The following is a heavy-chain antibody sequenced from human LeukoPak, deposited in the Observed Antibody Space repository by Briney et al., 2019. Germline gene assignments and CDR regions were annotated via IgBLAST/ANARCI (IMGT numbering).Heavy chain of an antibody. D-gene: IGHD6-6*01. Sequence: SETLSLTCTVSGGSISSYYWSWIRQPPGKGLEWIGYIYYSGSTNYNPSLKSRVTISVDTSKNQFSLKLSSVTAADTAVYYCARGIAAEPTHWGQGTLVTVPS. J-gene: IGHJ4*02. CDR3: ARGIAAEPTH. CDR1: GGSISSYY. V-gene: IGHV4-59*01. CDR2: IYYSGST.